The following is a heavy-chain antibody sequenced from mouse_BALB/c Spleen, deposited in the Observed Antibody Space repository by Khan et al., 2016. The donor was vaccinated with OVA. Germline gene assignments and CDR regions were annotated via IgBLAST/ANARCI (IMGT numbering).Heavy chain of an antibody. CDR3: AIMARTIN. V-gene: IGHV5-6-3*01. CDR2: INSNGGST. Sequence: EVELVESGGGLVQPGGSLKLSCAASGFTFSSYGMSWVRQTPDKRLELVATINSNGGSTYYPDSVKGRFTISRDNAKNTLYLQISSLESEDTSRYECAIMARTINWGQGTTLTVSS. J-gene: IGHJ2*01. CDR1: GFTFSSYG.